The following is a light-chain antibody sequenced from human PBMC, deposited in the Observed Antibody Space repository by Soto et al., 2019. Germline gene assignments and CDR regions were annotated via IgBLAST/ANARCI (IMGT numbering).Light chain of an antibody. CDR3: LEPISWPRA. CDR1: QNISTI. Sequence: EIALTQSPATLPSSLQQSATPSRRASQNISTILVWNKQKPCQPLRLLIYHAPKRATGIPDRFSGSGSGTDFTRTSSSLALEDFAHYYCLEPISWPRAVGGGTKVEIK. V-gene: IGKV3-11*01. CDR2: HAP. J-gene: IGKJ4*01.